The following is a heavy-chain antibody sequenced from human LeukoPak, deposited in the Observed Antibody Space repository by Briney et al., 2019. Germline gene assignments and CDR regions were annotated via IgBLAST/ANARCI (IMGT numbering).Heavy chain of an antibody. Sequence: GGSLRLSCAASGFTFSSYAMHWVRQAPGKGLEWVSAISGSGTFTNYADSVKGRFTISRDNPNNTLSLRMNSLRVEDTAIYYCVKERSCSGGSCYSSHDLHWGQGTLVTVSS. CDR1: GFTFSSYA. J-gene: IGHJ4*02. D-gene: IGHD2-15*01. CDR2: ISGSGTFT. V-gene: IGHV3-23*01. CDR3: VKERSCSGGSCYSSHDLH.